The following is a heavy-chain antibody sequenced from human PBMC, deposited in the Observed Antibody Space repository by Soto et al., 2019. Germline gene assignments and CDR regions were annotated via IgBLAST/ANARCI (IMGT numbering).Heavy chain of an antibody. CDR2: ISVYNYNT. J-gene: IGHJ4*02. D-gene: IGHD3-10*01. V-gene: IGHV1-18*01. CDR1: GYTFSNYG. Sequence: QVQLVQSGAEVKKPGASVKVSCKTSGYTFSNYGIAWLRQAPGQGLEWMGWISVYNYNTNYAQKLQGRVTMTRDISPSTAYMELRSLISDDTAVYYCARGGGYYGSGTYPFDYWGQGTLVTVSS. CDR3: ARGGGYYGSGTYPFDY.